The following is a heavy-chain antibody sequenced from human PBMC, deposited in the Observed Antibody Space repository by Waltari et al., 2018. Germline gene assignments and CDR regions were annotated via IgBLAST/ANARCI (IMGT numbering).Heavy chain of an antibody. D-gene: IGHD1-26*01. CDR1: CFTFSTYW. Sequence: EVQLVESGGGLIQPGGSLRLACAASCFTFSTYWMHWVRQVPGKGLVWVSRIDTHGSRTDYADSGKGRFTISRDNAKNTLYLQMNSLRVEDTALYYCARDLGGSGSDWGQGTLVTVSS. J-gene: IGHJ4*02. CDR2: IDTHGSRT. CDR3: ARDLGGSGSD. V-gene: IGHV3-74*01.